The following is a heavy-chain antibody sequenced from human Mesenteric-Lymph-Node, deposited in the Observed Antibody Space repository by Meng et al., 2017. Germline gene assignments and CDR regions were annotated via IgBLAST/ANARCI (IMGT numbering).Heavy chain of an antibody. CDR2: INPSGGST. Sequence: ASVKVSCKASGGTFSSYAISWVRQAPGQGLEWMGIINPSGGSTSYAQKFQGRVTMTRDTSTSTVYMELSSLRSEDTAVYYCARDSANYGDYVWTLDYWGQGTLVTVSS. CDR1: GGTFSSYA. J-gene: IGHJ4*02. V-gene: IGHV1-46*01. CDR3: ARDSANYGDYVWTLDY. D-gene: IGHD4-17*01.